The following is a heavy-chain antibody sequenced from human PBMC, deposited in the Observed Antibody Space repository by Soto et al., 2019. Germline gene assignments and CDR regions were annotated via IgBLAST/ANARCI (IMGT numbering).Heavy chain of an antibody. D-gene: IGHD1-26*01. J-gene: IGHJ6*03. Sequence: PSETLSLTCTVSGGSISSYYWSWIRQPPGKGLEWIGYIYYSGSTNYNPSLKSRVTISVDTSKNQFSLKLSSVTAADTAVYYCARKVGRMGYYYMDVWGKGTTVTVSS. V-gene: IGHV4-59*08. CDR1: GGSISSYY. CDR2: IYYSGST. CDR3: ARKVGRMGYYYMDV.